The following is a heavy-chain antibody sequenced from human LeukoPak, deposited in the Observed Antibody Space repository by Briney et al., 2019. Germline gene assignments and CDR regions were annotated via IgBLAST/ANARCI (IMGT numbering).Heavy chain of an antibody. CDR3: ARGHLQTIYYYDSSGWTFDY. D-gene: IGHD3-22*01. V-gene: IGHV1-2*06. J-gene: IGHJ4*02. CDR2: INPNSGGT. Sequence: ASVKVSCKASGYMFTGYYMHWVRQAPGQGLEWMGRINPNSGGTNYAQKFQGRVTMTRDTSISTAYMELSRLRSDDTAVYYCARGHLQTIYYYDSSGWTFDYWGQGTLVTVSS. CDR1: GYMFTGYY.